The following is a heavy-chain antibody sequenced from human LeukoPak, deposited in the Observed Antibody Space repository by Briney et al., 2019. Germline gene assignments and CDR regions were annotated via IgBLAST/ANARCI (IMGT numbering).Heavy chain of an antibody. D-gene: IGHD2-8*01. J-gene: IGHJ5*02. CDR3: EGYHQWFLNDR. CDR1: DGSFSNYY. Sequence: SETLSLTCAVSDGSFSNYYWSWFRQSPGEGLEWIAEIYPGETAKYNPSLWSRVTISADTSKSQFSLRLSSVTAADTAVYYCEGYHQWFLNDRWGQGTLVTVSS. CDR2: IYPGETA. V-gene: IGHV4-34*01.